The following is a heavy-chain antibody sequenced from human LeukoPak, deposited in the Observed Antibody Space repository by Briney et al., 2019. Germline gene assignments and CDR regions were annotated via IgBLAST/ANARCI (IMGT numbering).Heavy chain of an antibody. Sequence: ASVKVSCKVSGYTLTELSMHWVRQAPGKGLEWMGGFDPEDGETIYAQKFQGRVTMTEDTSTDTAYMELSSLRSEDTAAYYCATTGGYCSSTSCSSFDYWGQGTLVTVSS. CDR2: FDPEDGET. D-gene: IGHD2-2*01. J-gene: IGHJ4*02. CDR1: GYTLTELS. V-gene: IGHV1-24*01. CDR3: ATTGGYCSSTSCSSFDY.